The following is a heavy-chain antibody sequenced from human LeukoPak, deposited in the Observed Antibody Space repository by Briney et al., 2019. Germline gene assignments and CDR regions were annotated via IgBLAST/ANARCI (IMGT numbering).Heavy chain of an antibody. Sequence: GGSLRVSCAASGFTFSSYWMHWVRQAPGKGLGLVSRINCEGLSSSLAASVKGRFTIFRDNAKNTLYLQMNSLRAEDTAVYYCAKEGDWGSGWAFDIWGQGTMVTVSS. J-gene: IGHJ3*02. CDR1: GFTFSSYW. V-gene: IGHV3-74*01. CDR3: AKEGDWGSGWAFDI. D-gene: IGHD7-27*01. CDR2: INCEGLSS.